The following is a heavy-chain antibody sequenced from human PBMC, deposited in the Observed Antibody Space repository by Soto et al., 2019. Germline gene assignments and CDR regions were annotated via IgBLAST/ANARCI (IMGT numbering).Heavy chain of an antibody. Sequence: ASVKVSCKASEYTFTGYYMHWVRQAPGQGLEWMGWINPNSGDTNSAQKFQGRVTMTWDTSISTAYMELSRLRSDDTAVYYCVRGGVISAGDYWGQGTLVTV. CDR3: VRGGVISAGDY. CDR2: INPNSGDT. D-gene: IGHD6-6*01. V-gene: IGHV1-2*02. J-gene: IGHJ4*02. CDR1: EYTFTGYY.